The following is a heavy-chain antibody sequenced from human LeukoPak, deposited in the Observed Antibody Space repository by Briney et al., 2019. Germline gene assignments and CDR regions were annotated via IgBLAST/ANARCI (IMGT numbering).Heavy chain of an antibody. J-gene: IGHJ5*02. D-gene: IGHD6-13*01. Sequence: GRYLRLSCAASGFTFSSYAMHWVRQAPGKGLEWVAVISYDGSNKYYADSVKGRFTISRDNSRNTLYLQMDSLRAEDTAVYYCVRRIAAAGIRWFDPWGQGTLVTVSS. CDR1: GFTFSSYA. CDR2: ISYDGSNK. CDR3: VRRIAAAGIRWFDP. V-gene: IGHV3-30-3*01.